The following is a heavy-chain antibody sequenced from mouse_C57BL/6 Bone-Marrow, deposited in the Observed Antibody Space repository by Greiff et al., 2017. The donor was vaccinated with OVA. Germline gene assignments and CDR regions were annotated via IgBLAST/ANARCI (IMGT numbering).Heavy chain of an antibody. CDR3: GIRTTVVDYFDD. D-gene: IGHD1-1*01. Sequence: QVQLQQPGAELVRPGTSVKLSCKASGYTFTSYWMHWVKQRPGQGLEWIGVIDPSDSYTNYNQKFKGKATLTVDTSSSTAYMQLSSVTSEDSAVYYCGIRTTVVDYFDDWGQGTTLTVSS. V-gene: IGHV1-59*01. CDR1: GYTFTSYW. J-gene: IGHJ2*01. CDR2: IDPSDSYT.